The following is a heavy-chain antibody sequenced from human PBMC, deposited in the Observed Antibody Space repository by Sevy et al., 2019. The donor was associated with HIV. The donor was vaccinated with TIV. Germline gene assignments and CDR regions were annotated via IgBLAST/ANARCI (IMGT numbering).Heavy chain of an antibody. Sequence: GGSLRLSCAASGFIFSGYSMNWVRQAPGKGLEWVSSISSSGSYIYYRDSVKGRFTISRDNAKNSRYLQMNSLRAEDTAVYSCAREAPLGYCSGGSCPIDYWGQGTLVTVSS. CDR2: ISSSGSYI. V-gene: IGHV3-21*01. D-gene: IGHD2-15*01. CDR1: GFIFSGYS. J-gene: IGHJ4*02. CDR3: AREAPLGYCSGGSCPIDY.